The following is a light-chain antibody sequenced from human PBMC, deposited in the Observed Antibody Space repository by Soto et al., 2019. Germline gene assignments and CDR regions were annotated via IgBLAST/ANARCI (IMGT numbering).Light chain of an antibody. Sequence: EIGLTRSPGTLSLSPGERATLSCRASQSVTSRYLAWYQQKPGQAPRPLIYGASSRATGIPDRFSGSGSGTDFTLTISRLEPEDFAVYYCQHYGGSFIFGPGTKADIK. CDR1: QSVTSRY. J-gene: IGKJ3*01. V-gene: IGKV3-20*01. CDR2: GAS. CDR3: QHYGGSFI.